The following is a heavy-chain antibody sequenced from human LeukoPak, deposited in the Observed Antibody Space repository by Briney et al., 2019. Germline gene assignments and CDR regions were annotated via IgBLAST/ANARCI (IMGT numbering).Heavy chain of an antibody. CDR1: GGSFSGYY. CDR2: INHSGST. CDR3: ARQLGVRGANDY. V-gene: IGHV4-34*01. D-gene: IGHD3-10*01. J-gene: IGHJ4*02. Sequence: SETLSLTCAVYGGSFSGYYWSWIRQPRGKGLEWIGEINHSGSTNYNPSLKSRVTISVDTSKNQFSLKLSSVTAADTAVYYRARQLGVRGANDYWGQGTLVTVSS.